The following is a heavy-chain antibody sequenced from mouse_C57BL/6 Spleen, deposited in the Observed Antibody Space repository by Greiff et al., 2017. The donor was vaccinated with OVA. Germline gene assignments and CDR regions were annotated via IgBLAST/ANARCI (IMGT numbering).Heavy chain of an antibody. Sequence: QVQLKQPGAELVKPGASVKLSCKASGYTFTSYWMQWVKQRPGQGLEWIGEIDPSDSYTNYNQKFKGKATLTVDTSSSTAYMQLSSLTSEDSAVYYCARSFYYGNYVHYFDYWGQGTTLTVSS. CDR2: IDPSDSYT. CDR3: ARSFYYGNYVHYFDY. J-gene: IGHJ2*01. CDR1: GYTFTSYW. V-gene: IGHV1-50*01. D-gene: IGHD2-1*01.